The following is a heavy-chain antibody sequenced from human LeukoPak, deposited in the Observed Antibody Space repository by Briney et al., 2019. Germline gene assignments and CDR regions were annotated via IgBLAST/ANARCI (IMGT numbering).Heavy chain of an antibody. D-gene: IGHD2/OR15-2a*01. CDR3: ARDILSQGPDAFDI. Sequence: PGGSLRLSCAASGFTVSSNYMNWVRQAPGKGLEWVSVYGGGNIYYADSVKGRFTISRDNSKNTLYLQMNSLRAEDTAVYYCARDILSQGPDAFDIWGQGTMVTVSS. V-gene: IGHV3-53*01. CDR2: YGGGNI. J-gene: IGHJ3*02. CDR1: GFTVSSNY.